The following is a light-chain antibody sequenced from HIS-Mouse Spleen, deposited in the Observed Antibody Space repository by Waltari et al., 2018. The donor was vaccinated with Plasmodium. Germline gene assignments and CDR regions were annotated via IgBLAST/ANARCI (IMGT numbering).Light chain of an antibody. Sequence: SYELTQPPSVSVSPGQTASITCSGDKLGDKYACWYQQKPGQSPVLVILQDSKRPSGFPERFSGSNSGNTATLTISGTQAMDEADYYCQAWDSSTVVFGGGTKLTVL. V-gene: IGLV3-1*01. CDR1: KLGDKY. CDR2: QDS. J-gene: IGLJ2*01. CDR3: QAWDSSTVV.